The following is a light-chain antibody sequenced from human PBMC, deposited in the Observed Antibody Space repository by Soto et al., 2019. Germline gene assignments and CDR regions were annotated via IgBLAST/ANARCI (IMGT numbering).Light chain of an antibody. Sequence: DIQMTQSPSSLSASVGDRVTITCRASQTFTTYLNWYQQKPGKAPKLLIYAASSLQSGVPSRFSGSGSGTDFTLTISSLQPEDFATYYCQQTFTTPPGFGGGTKVEI. J-gene: IGKJ4*01. CDR1: QTFTTY. V-gene: IGKV1-39*01. CDR3: QQTFTTPPG. CDR2: AAS.